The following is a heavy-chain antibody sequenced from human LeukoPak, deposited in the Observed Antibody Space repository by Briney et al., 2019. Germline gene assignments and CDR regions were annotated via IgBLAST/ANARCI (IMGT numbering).Heavy chain of an antibody. D-gene: IGHD3-22*01. CDR1: GVSISSYY. Sequence: SETLSLTCTVSGVSISSYYWSWIRQPPGKGLEWIGNIYYSENTNYNSSLKRRVTISEDTSKNQFSLKLTSVTAADTAVYYCAGGNFYDSRGHPYHFHFWGQGTLVSVSS. CDR2: IYYSENT. J-gene: IGHJ4*02. CDR3: AGGNFYDSRGHPYHFHF. V-gene: IGHV4-59*01.